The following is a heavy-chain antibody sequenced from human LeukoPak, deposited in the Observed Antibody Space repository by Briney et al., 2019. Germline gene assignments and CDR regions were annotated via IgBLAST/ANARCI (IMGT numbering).Heavy chain of an antibody. D-gene: IGHD5-18*01. J-gene: IGHJ4*02. Sequence: GGSLRLSCAASGFTFSSYSMNWVRQAPGKGLEWVSSISSSSSYIYYADSVKGRFTISRDNAKNPLYLQMNSLRAEDTAVYYCARDKDTAMVGDLIDYWGQGTLVTVSS. CDR3: ARDKDTAMVGDLIDY. V-gene: IGHV3-21*01. CDR2: ISSSSSYI. CDR1: GFTFSSYS.